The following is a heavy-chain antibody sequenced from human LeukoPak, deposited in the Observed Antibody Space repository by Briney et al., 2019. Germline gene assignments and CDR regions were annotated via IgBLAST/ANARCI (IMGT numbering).Heavy chain of an antibody. CDR2: ISSSSSYI. D-gene: IGHD1-26*01. Sequence: PGGSLRLSCAASGFTFSSYSMNWVRQAPGKGLEWVSSISSSSSYIYYADSVKGRFTISRDNAKNSLYLQMNSLRAEDTAVYYCASRSLAAVRRKEEPDDYWGQGTLVTVSS. CDR1: GFTFSSYS. CDR3: ASRSLAAVRRKEEPDDY. J-gene: IGHJ4*02. V-gene: IGHV3-21*01.